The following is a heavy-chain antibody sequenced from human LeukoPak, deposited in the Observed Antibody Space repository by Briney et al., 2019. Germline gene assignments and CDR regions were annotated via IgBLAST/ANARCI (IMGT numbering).Heavy chain of an antibody. CDR1: GYTFTSYY. V-gene: IGHV1-69*04. D-gene: IGHD2-2*01. CDR3: ARGGDCSSTSCYPNDAFDI. Sequence: SVKVSCKASGYTFTSYYMHWVRQAPGQGLEWMGRIIPILGIANYAQKFQGRVTITADKSTSTAYMELSSLRSEDTAVYYCARGGDCSSTSCYPNDAFDIWGQGTMVTVSS. J-gene: IGHJ3*02. CDR2: IIPILGIA.